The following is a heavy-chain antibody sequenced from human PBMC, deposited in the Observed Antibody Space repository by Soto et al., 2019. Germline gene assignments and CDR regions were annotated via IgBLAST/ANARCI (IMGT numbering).Heavy chain of an antibody. Sequence: SETLSLTCAVYGGSFSGYYWSWIRQPPGKGLEWIGEINHSGSTNYNPSLKSRVTISVDTSKNQFSLKLSSVTAADTAVYYCARLVVVTTAKGSHYFDYWGQGTLVTVS. CDR2: INHSGST. CDR1: GGSFSGYY. J-gene: IGHJ4*02. D-gene: IGHD2-21*02. CDR3: ARLVVVTTAKGSHYFDY. V-gene: IGHV4-34*01.